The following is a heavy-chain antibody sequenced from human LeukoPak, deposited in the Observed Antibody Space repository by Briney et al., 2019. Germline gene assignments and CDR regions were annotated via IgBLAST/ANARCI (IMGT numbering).Heavy chain of an antibody. CDR1: GFTFNEHA. Sequence: GGSLRLSCAASGFTFNEHAFHWVRQGPGKGLKWLAVTSYDGRKTFYVESVKGRFTISRDNSKNTLYLQMNSLRAEDTAVYYCGRGAGGSYYLDYWGQGALVTVSS. CDR3: GRGAGGSYYLDY. J-gene: IGHJ4*02. CDR2: TSYDGRKT. V-gene: IGHV3-30*04. D-gene: IGHD1-26*01.